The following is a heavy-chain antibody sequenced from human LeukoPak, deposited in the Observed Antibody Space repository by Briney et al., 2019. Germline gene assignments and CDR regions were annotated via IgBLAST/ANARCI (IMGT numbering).Heavy chain of an antibody. V-gene: IGHV4-39*07. CDR2: IYYSGST. CDR3: ARTHFNYAFDP. Sequence: SETLSLTCTVSGGSISSRSYYWGWIRQPPGKGLEWIGSIYYSGSTYYNPSLKSRVTISVDTSKNQFSLKLSSVTAADTAVYYCARTHFNYAFDPWGQGTLVTVSS. J-gene: IGHJ5*02. CDR1: GGSISSRSYY. D-gene: IGHD4-11*01.